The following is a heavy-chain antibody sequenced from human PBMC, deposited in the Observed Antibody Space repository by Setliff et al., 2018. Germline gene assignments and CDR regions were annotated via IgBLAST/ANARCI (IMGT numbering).Heavy chain of an antibody. D-gene: IGHD3-22*01. CDR2: INNYNTNT. V-gene: IGHV1-18*01. J-gene: IGHJ4*02. Sequence: GASVKVSCKASGYTFTNYGITWVRQAPGQGLEWMGWINNYNTNTKYAQKPQGRVTMTTDTSTSTAYMELRSLRSDDTAVYYCARINFYVSSGYYYAPDYWGQGTLVTVPQ. CDR3: ARINFYVSSGYYYAPDY. CDR1: GYTFTNYG.